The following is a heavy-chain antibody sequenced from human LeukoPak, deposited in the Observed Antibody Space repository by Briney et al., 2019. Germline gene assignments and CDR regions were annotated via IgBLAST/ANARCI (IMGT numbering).Heavy chain of an antibody. CDR2: INWNGGST. Sequence: GGSLRLSCAASGFTFDDHGMSWVRQAPGKGLEWVSGINWNGGSTGYADSVTGRFTISRDNAKNSLFLQMNSLRVEDTALCYCARMAGAGYYFYMDVWGKGTTVTVSS. CDR3: ARMAGAGYYFYMDV. V-gene: IGHV3-20*04. CDR1: GFTFDDHG. D-gene: IGHD6-19*01. J-gene: IGHJ6*03.